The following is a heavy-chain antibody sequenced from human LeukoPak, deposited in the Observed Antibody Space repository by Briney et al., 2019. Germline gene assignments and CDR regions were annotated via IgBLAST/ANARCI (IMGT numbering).Heavy chain of an antibody. V-gene: IGHV3-23*01. CDR3: AKARGPRDY. D-gene: IGHD3-16*01. J-gene: IGHJ4*02. Sequence: PGGSLRLSCAASGFTFNRNAISWVRQAAGKGLEWVSAISGSGGSTYYADSVKGRFTISRDNSKNTLYLQMNSLRAEDTAVYYCAKARGPRDYWGQGTLVTVSS. CDR1: GFTFNRNA. CDR2: ISGSGGST.